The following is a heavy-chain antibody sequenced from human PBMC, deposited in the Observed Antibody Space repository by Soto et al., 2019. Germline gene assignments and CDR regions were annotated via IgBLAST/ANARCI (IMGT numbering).Heavy chain of an antibody. CDR2: ITADGGT. J-gene: IGHJ3*02. CDR3: APHVSCSGGSCQYDAFAI. CDR1: GLTVSSHA. Sequence: EVQVLESGGGLVQPGWSLRLSCEGSGLTVSSHAMTWIRQAPGKGPEWVSTITADGGTYYADSVKGRFAMSRDTSESTLYLQMNSLGAEDTAAYYCAPHVSCSGGSCQYDAFAIRGQGTMVTVSS. D-gene: IGHD2-15*01. V-gene: IGHV3-23*01.